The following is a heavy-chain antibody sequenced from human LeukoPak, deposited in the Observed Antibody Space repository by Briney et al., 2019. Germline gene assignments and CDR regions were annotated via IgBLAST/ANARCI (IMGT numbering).Heavy chain of an antibody. Sequence: GGSLRLSCAASGFTFSSYWMSWVRQAPGKGLEWVAVISYDGSNKYYADSVKGRFTISRDNSKNTLYLQMNSLRAEDTAVYYCARGGQGGSSWPTDDYWGQGTLVTVSS. J-gene: IGHJ4*02. D-gene: IGHD6-13*01. CDR2: ISYDGSNK. V-gene: IGHV3-30*03. CDR3: ARGGQGGSSWPTDDY. CDR1: GFTFSSYW.